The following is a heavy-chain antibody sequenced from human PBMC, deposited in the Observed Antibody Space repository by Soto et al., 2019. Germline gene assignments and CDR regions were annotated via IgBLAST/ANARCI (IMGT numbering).Heavy chain of an antibody. Sequence: ASVKVSCKASGYTFIRYGINWVRQAPGQGLEWMGWISVYNGNRNYAQKFQGRVTMTTDTSTTTAYMNLRSLRSDDTAVYYCARGGYYYDSSGYSNPYYFDYWGQ. V-gene: IGHV1-18*01. J-gene: IGHJ4*01. CDR3: ARGGYYYDSSGYSNPYYFDY. CDR1: GYTFIRYG. D-gene: IGHD3-22*01. CDR2: ISVYNGNR.